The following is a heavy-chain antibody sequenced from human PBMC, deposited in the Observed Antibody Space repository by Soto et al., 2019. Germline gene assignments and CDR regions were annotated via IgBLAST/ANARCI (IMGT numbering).Heavy chain of an antibody. CDR2: IYHGGTS. V-gene: IGHV4-4*02. CDR3: VSSLNYDFWRDGGRHFYFDY. Sequence: QVQLQESGPGLVKPSGTLSLTCAVSGGSISSSYWWNWVRQTPRGGLEWIGKIYHGGTSNYNPSRNNRVAISVDKSQNQFSLKLASVAAADTAVYYCVSSLNYDFWRDGGRHFYFDYWGRGILATVSS. J-gene: IGHJ4*02. CDR1: GGSISSSYW. D-gene: IGHD3-3*01.